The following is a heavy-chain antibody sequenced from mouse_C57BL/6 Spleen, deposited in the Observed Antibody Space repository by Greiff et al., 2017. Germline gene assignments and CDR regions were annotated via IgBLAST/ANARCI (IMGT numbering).Heavy chain of an antibody. Sequence: EVKLQQSGPGLVKPSPSLSFTCSVTGFYITSGYYWYWIRQFPGNKLEWMGYVRYDGGNDYDSSLKNRISITRDTSQNQIFLKLNSMTTEDRATYSCARERDWFAYWGQGTLVTVSA. J-gene: IGHJ3*01. V-gene: IGHV3-6*01. CDR1: GFYITSGYY. CDR3: ARERDWFAY. CDR2: VRYDGGN.